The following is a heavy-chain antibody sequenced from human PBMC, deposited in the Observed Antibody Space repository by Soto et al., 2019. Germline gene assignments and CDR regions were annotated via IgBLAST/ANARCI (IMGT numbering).Heavy chain of an antibody. J-gene: IGHJ4*02. CDR3: TSHSPEDMRRS. CDR1: GFTFSGSA. Sequence: EVQLVESGGGLVQPGGSLKLSCAASGFTFSGSAVHWVRQASGKGLEWVGRIRNKANTYAKAYAASVKGRFTISRDDSKNTAYLQMNSLTTDDTAVYYCTSHSPEDMRRSWGLGTQGTVSS. CDR2: IRNKANTYAK. D-gene: IGHD2-15*01. V-gene: IGHV3-73*02.